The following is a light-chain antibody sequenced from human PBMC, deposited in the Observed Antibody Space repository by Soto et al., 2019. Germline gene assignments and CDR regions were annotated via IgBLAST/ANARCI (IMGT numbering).Light chain of an antibody. CDR2: NNN. J-gene: IGLJ1*01. V-gene: IGLV1-44*01. CDR1: SSNIGTNA. CDR3: AAWDDSLNGYV. Sequence: QSVLTQPPSASGTPGQRVTIFFSGCSSNIGTNAVNWYQQLPGTAPKLLIYNNNQRPSGVPDRFSGSKSGTSASLAISGLQSEDEADYYCAAWDDSLNGYVFGTGTKVTVL.